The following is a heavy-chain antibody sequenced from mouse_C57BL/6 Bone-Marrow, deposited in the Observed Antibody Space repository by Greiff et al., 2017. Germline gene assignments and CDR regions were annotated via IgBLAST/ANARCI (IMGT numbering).Heavy chain of an antibody. CDR3: ARRGTTVVATPYAMDY. CDR2: ISSGGSYT. V-gene: IGHV5-6*02. D-gene: IGHD1-1*01. J-gene: IGHJ4*01. CDR1: GFTFSSYG. Sequence: EVKVVESGGDLVKPGGSLKLSCAASGFTFSSYGMSWVRQTPDKRLEWVATISSGGSYTYSPDSVKGRFTISRDNAKNTLYLQMSSLKSEDTAMYYCARRGTTVVATPYAMDYWGQGTSVTVSS.